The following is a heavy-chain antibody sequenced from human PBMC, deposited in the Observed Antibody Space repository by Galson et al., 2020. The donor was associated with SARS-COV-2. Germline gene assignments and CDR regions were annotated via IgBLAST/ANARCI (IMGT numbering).Heavy chain of an antibody. D-gene: IGHD3-22*01. CDR3: ARASNHGSSGYYFDS. V-gene: IGHV4-31*02. J-gene: IGHJ4*02. Sequence: RGSTYYNPSLKSRVTISIDTSRKQFSLKLSSVTAADTAVYYCARASNHGSSGYYFDSWGQGTLVTVSS. CDR2: RGST.